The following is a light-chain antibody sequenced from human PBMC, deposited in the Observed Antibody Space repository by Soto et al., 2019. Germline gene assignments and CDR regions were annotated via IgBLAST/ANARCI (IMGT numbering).Light chain of an antibody. CDR1: QSVSRTY. V-gene: IGKV3-20*01. CDR2: DVS. J-gene: IGKJ2*01. Sequence: EIVLTQSPGTLSLSPGERATLSCRASQSVSRTYLAWYQQKPGQAPGLLIYDVSSRATGITDRFSGSGSGTDFALTISRLEPEDFAVYYCQQYGTSPYTFGQGTKLEIK. CDR3: QQYGTSPYT.